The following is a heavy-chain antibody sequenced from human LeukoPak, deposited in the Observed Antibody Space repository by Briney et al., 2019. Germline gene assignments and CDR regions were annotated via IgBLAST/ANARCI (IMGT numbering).Heavy chain of an antibody. CDR1: GFNLNHFE. CDR3: VSSYCSSTSCYILDY. CDR2: ISSNGGST. V-gene: IGHV3-64D*06. Sequence: QPGGSLRLSCVASGFNLNHFEIHWVRQAPGKGLEYVSAISSNGGSTYYADSVKGRFTISRDNSKNTLYLQMSSLRAEDTAVYYCVSSYCSSTSCYILDYWGQGTLVTVSS. D-gene: IGHD2-2*02. J-gene: IGHJ4*02.